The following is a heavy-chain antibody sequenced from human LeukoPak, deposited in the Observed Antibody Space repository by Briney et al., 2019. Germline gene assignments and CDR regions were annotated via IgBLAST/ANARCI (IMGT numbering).Heavy chain of an antibody. CDR3: GVHWGSGYYFDL. CDR2: INPKSGDT. CDR1: GYTFTDHY. Sequence: GASVKVSCKVSGYTFTDHYVHWVRQTPGQGLEWMGWINPKSGDTNYAQKFQGRVTMTRDTSIVTAYMELSSLTSDDTGVYYCGVHWGSGYYFDLWGRGILVTVSS. J-gene: IGHJ2*01. D-gene: IGHD7-27*01. V-gene: IGHV1-2*02.